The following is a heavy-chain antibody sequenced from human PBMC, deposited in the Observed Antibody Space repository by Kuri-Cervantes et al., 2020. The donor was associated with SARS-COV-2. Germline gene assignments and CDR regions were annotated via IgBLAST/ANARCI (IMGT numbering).Heavy chain of an antibody. CDR2: MDPNSGNT. CDR3: AREIPAAMGTNWFDP. Sequence: ASVKVSCKAFGYTFNIYDINWVRQATGQGLEWMGWMDPNSGNTGYAQKFQGRVTMTRNTSISTAYMELSSLRSEDTAVYYCAREIPAAMGTNWFDPWGQGTLVTVSS. J-gene: IGHJ5*02. V-gene: IGHV1-8*02. CDR1: GYTFNIYD. D-gene: IGHD2-2*01.